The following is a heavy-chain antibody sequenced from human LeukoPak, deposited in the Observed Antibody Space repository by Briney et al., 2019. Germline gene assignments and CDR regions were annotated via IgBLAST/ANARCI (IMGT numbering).Heavy chain of an antibody. D-gene: IGHD3-22*01. J-gene: IGHJ5*02. Sequence: ASVKVSCKASGYTFTSYDINWVRQATGQGLEWMGWMNPNSGNTGYAQKFQGRVTMTRDTSISTAYMELSSLRSEDTAVYYCARMSYYDSSGDNWFDPWGRGTLVTVSS. V-gene: IGHV1-8*01. CDR3: ARMSYYDSSGDNWFDP. CDR1: GYTFTSYD. CDR2: MNPNSGNT.